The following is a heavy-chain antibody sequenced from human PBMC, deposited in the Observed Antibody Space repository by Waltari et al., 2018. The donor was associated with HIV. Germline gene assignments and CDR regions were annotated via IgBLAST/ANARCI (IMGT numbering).Heavy chain of an antibody. V-gene: IGHV3-74*03. Sequence: EVQLVESGGGLVQPGGSLRLSCAASVLAFTSYWMHWVRQVPGKGLVWVSGINSDGRRRTYADSLRGRFTISRDNAKNTLFLQMNSLRVEDTALYYCARSLHYYGSGRFDFWGQGTLVAVSS. CDR1: VLAFTSYW. D-gene: IGHD3-10*01. J-gene: IGHJ4*02. CDR3: ARSLHYYGSGRFDF. CDR2: INSDGRRR.